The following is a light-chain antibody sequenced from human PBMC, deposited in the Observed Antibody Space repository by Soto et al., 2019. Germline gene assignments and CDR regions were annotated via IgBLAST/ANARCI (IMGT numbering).Light chain of an antibody. V-gene: IGLV2-8*01. CDR3: SSYAGSSNV. J-gene: IGLJ1*01. Sequence: QSALIQPPSVSGSPGQPVTISCTGTSSDVGNCDYVSWYQQRPGTVPKPMIYNVNTQPSGVPDRFSGSKSGNTASMTVSGLQAEDEADYYCSSYAGSSNVFGTGTKLTVL. CDR2: NVN. CDR1: SSDVGNCDY.